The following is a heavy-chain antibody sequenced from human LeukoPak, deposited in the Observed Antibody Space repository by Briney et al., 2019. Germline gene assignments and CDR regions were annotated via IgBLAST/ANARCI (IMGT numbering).Heavy chain of an antibody. V-gene: IGHV4-34*01. Sequence: SETLSLTCAVYGGSFSGYYWSWIRQPPGKGLEWIGEINHSGSTNYNPSLKSRVTISVDASKNQFSLKLSSVTAADTAVYYCARGHYVWGSYRIDYWGQGTLVTVSS. CDR1: GGSFSGYY. CDR3: ARGHYVWGSYRIDY. CDR2: INHSGST. J-gene: IGHJ4*02. D-gene: IGHD3-16*02.